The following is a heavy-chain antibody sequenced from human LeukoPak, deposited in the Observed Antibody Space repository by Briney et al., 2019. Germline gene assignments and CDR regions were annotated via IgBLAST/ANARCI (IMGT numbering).Heavy chain of an antibody. D-gene: IGHD1-26*01. Sequence: GGSLRLSCAASLFTFSTYGIHWVRQAPGKGLEWVAVISYDGSNKYYADSVKGRFTISRDNSKNTLYLQMNSLRVEDTAVYYCAKGGPPTGASPRPWDFNYWGQGTLVTVSS. CDR1: LFTFSTYG. CDR2: ISYDGSNK. CDR3: AKGGPPTGASPRPWDFNY. V-gene: IGHV3-30*18. J-gene: IGHJ4*02.